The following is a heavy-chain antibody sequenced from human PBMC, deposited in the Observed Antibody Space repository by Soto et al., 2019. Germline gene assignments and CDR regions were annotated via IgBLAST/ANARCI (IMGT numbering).Heavy chain of an antibody. CDR1: GFTFSSYA. V-gene: IGHV3-30-3*01. D-gene: IGHD2-21*02. J-gene: IGHJ4*02. CDR2: ISYDGSNK. Sequence: PGGSLRLSCAASGFTFSSYAMHWVRQAPGKGLEWVAVISYDGSNKYYADSVKGRFTISRDNSKNTLYLQMNSLRAEDTAGYYCARDHDFVGVPAISGCDYGGQGTLVTVPS. CDR3: ARDHDFVGVPAISGCDY.